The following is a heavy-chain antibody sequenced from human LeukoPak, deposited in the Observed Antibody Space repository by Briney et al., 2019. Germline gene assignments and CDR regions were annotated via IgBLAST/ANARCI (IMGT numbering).Heavy chain of an antibody. CDR2: IIPIFGTA. J-gene: IGHJ4*02. CDR3: ALLMVVAATDS. CDR1: GGTFSSYA. Sequence: ASVKVSCKASGGTFSSYAISWVRQAPGQGLEWMGGIIPIFGTANYAQKFQGRVTITADESTSTAYMELSSLRSEDTAVYYRALLMVVAATDSWGQGTLVTVSS. V-gene: IGHV1-69*13. D-gene: IGHD2-15*01.